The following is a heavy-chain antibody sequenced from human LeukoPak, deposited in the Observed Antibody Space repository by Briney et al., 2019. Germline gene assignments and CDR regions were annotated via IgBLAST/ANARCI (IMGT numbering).Heavy chain of an antibody. V-gene: IGHV3-64*01. Sequence: TGGSLRLSCAASGFTFSSYAMHWVRQAPGKGLEYVSAISSNGGSTYYANSVKGRFTISGDNSKNTLYLQMGSLRAEDMAVYYCSRDSIAVAGTIDYWGQGTLVTVSS. CDR2: ISSNGGST. J-gene: IGHJ4*02. CDR1: GFTFSSYA. D-gene: IGHD6-19*01. CDR3: SRDSIAVAGTIDY.